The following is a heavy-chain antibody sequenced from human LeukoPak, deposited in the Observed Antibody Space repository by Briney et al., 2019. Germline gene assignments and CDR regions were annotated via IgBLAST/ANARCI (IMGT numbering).Heavy chain of an antibody. CDR1: GFTLSSHG. J-gene: IGHJ6*02. Sequence: PGGSLRLSCVVSGFTLSSHGMHWVRQAPGKGLEWVAVISYDGGKKSYADSVKGRFTISRDNSKNTLYLQMDSLRVEDTAVYYCATSLRYFDYGMDVWGQGTTVTVSS. CDR3: ATSLRYFDYGMDV. CDR2: ISYDGGKK. V-gene: IGHV3-30*03. D-gene: IGHD3-9*01.